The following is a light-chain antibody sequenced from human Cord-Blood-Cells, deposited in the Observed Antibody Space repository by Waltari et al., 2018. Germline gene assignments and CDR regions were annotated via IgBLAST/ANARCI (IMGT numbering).Light chain of an antibody. CDR3: CSYAGSSTVV. CDR2: GGS. Sequence: QSALTQPASVSGSPGQSITISCTGTSSDVGSYNLVSWYQQHPGKAPKPMIHGGSKRPSGVSNRVSGSKSGNTASLTISGLQAEDEADYYCCSYAGSSTVVFGGGTKLTVL. V-gene: IGLV2-23*01. J-gene: IGLJ2*01. CDR1: SSDVGSYNL.